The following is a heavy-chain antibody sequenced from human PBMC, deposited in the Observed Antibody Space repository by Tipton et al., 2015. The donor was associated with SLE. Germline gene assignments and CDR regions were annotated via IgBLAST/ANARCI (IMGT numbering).Heavy chain of an antibody. Sequence: TLSLTCAVYGGSFSGYYWSWIRQPPGKGLERIGEINHSGSTNHNPSLKSRVTISVDTSKKQLSLKLSSVTAADTAVYYCARGGYSGSPRDAFDIWGQGTMVTVSS. CDR2: INHSGST. V-gene: IGHV4-34*01. CDR3: ARGGYSGSPRDAFDI. CDR1: GGSFSGYY. D-gene: IGHD1-26*01. J-gene: IGHJ3*02.